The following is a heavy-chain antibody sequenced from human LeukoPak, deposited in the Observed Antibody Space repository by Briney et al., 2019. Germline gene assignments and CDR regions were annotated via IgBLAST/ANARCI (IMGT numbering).Heavy chain of an antibody. D-gene: IGHD5-18*01. CDR3: AREDTAMVGFDY. V-gene: IGHV4-30-4*08. Sequence: PSETLSLTCTVSGGSISSSSYYWGWIRQPPGRGLEWIGYIYYSGSTYYNPSLKSRVTISVDTSKNQFSLKLSSVTAADTAVYYCAREDTAMVGFDYWGQGTLVTVSS. CDR1: GGSISSSSYY. CDR2: IYYSGST. J-gene: IGHJ4*02.